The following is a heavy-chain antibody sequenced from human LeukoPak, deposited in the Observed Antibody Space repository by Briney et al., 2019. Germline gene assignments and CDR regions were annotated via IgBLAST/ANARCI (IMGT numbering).Heavy chain of an antibody. CDR2: IHYSGST. CDR1: GGSITNYY. Sequence: PSETLSLTCTVSGGSITNYYWSWIRQPPGKGLEWNGYIHYSGSTKYKSSLKSRVTISVDTSKNQFSLKLNSVTAADTAVYYCARGKEVITMLRGLKPGYYFDYWGQGTLVTVSS. V-gene: IGHV4-59*01. D-gene: IGHD3-10*01. CDR3: ARGKEVITMLRGLKPGYYFDY. J-gene: IGHJ4*02.